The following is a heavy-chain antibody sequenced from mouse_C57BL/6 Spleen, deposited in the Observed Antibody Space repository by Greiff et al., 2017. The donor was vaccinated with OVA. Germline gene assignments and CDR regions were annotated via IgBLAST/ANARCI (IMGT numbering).Heavy chain of an antibody. V-gene: IGHV7-3*01. Sequence: EVKLVEPGGGLVQPGGSLSLSCAASGFTFTDYYMSWVRQPPGKALEWLGYIRNKANGYTTEYSATVKGRFTISRDNSQSILSIQEDALGAEGRTAYYCARYIRTFDYWGQGTTLTVSS. CDR2: IRNKANGYTT. CDR3: ARYIRTFDY. CDR1: GFTFTDYY. J-gene: IGHJ2*01.